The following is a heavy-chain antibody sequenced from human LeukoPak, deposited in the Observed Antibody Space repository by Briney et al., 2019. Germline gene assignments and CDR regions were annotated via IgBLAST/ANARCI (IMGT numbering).Heavy chain of an antibody. CDR3: AKDLMRDRWFGES. V-gene: IGHV3-30*02. CDR2: IRFDGNEK. J-gene: IGHJ5*02. D-gene: IGHD3-10*01. Sequence: GGSLRLSCAASGFTFSSYAMHWVRQAPGKGLEWVAFIRFDGNEKYYADSVKGRFTISKDTSKNTLSLQMNSLRAEDTAVYYCAKDLMRDRWFGESWGQGTLVTVSS. CDR1: GFTFSSYA.